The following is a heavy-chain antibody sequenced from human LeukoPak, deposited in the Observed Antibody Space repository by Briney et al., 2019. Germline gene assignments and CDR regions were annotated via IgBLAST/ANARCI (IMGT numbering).Heavy chain of an antibody. CDR1: GFTFDDYA. CDR3: AKDLESGSGWYVPARRTSFDY. Sequence: GRYLRLYCAASGFTFDDYAMHWVRQAPGKGLEWVSGISWNSGSIGYADSVKGRFTISRDNAKNSLYLQMNSLRAEDTALYYCAKDLESGSGWYVPARRTSFDYWGQGTLVTVSS. D-gene: IGHD6-19*01. CDR2: ISWNSGSI. J-gene: IGHJ4*02. V-gene: IGHV3-9*01.